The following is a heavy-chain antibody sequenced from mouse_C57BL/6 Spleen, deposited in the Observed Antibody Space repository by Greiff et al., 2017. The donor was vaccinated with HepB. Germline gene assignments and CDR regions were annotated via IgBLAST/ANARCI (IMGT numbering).Heavy chain of an antibody. CDR1: GYTFTSYW. CDR3: SYRFDY. Sequence: QVQLQQPGAELVKPGASVKLSCKASGYTFTSYWMQWVKQRPGQGLEWIGEIDPSDSYTNYNQKFKGKATLTVDTSSSTAYMQLSSLTSEDSAVYYCSYRFDYWGQGTTLTVSS. D-gene: IGHD1-1*01. CDR2: IDPSDSYT. V-gene: IGHV1-50*01. J-gene: IGHJ2*01.